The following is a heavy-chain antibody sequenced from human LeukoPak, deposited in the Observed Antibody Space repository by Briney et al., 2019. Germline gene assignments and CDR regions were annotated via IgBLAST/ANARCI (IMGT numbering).Heavy chain of an antibody. CDR1: GFTFSSFP. CDR2: ISGSGGST. CDR3: ARGLVVGGTGVWAFDI. D-gene: IGHD1-26*01. J-gene: IGHJ3*02. V-gene: IGHV3-23*01. Sequence: PGGSLGLSCAASGFTFSSFPMTWVRLAPGKGLEWVSTISGSGGSTFYADFAKGRFTISRDNSKNTLYLQMNSLRAEDTALYYCARGLVVGGTGVWAFDIWGQGTMVTVSS.